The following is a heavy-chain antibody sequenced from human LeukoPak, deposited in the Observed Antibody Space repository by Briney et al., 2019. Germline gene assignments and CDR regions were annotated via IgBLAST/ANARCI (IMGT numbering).Heavy chain of an antibody. CDR3: ARGNANYDILTGYYVY. CDR1: GYTFTGYY. J-gene: IGHJ4*02. Sequence: ASVKVSCKASGYTFTGYYIHWVRQAPGQGLEWMGIINPSGGSTSYAQKFQGRVSMTRDTSTSTVYMELSSLRSEDTAVYYCARGNANYDILTGYYVYWGQGTLVTVSS. V-gene: IGHV1-46*01. CDR2: INPSGGST. D-gene: IGHD3-9*01.